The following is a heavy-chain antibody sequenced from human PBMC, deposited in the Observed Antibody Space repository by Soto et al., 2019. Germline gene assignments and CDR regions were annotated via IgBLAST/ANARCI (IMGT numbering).Heavy chain of an antibody. CDR2: IYYSGST. CDR1: GGSISSGDYY. D-gene: IGHD2-15*01. V-gene: IGHV4-30-4*01. J-gene: IGHJ5*02. CDR3: ARALGDYPRYCSGGSCYLNWFDP. Sequence: PSETLSLTCTVSGGSISSGDYYWSWIRQPPGKGLEWMGYIYYSGSTYYNPSLKSRVTISVDTSKNQFSLKLSSVTAADTAVYYCARALGDYPRYCSGGSCYLNWFDPWGQGTLVTVSS.